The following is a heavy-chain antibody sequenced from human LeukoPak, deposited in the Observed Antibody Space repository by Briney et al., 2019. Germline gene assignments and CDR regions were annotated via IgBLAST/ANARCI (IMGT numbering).Heavy chain of an antibody. CDR1: GYTFTSYA. V-gene: IGHV1-2*02. Sequence: ASVKVSCKASGYTFTSYAMNWVRQAPGQGLEWMGWINPNSGGTNYAQKFQGRVTMTRDTSISTAYMELSRLRSDDTAVYYCARPYSSGWPFDYWGQGTLVTVSS. D-gene: IGHD6-19*01. CDR2: INPNSGGT. CDR3: ARPYSSGWPFDY. J-gene: IGHJ4*02.